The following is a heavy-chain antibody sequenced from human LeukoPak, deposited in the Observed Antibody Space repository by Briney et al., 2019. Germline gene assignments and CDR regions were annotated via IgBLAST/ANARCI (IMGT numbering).Heavy chain of an antibody. V-gene: IGHV4-31*03. CDR1: GGSMSSGGYY. CDR2: TYYSGST. D-gene: IGHD3-10*01. CDR3: ASGTVLLWFGELSRFVDY. J-gene: IGHJ4*02. Sequence: PSETLSLTCTVSGGSMSSGGYYWSWIRQHPGKGLEWIGYTYYSGSTYYNPSLKSRVTISADTSKNQFSLKLSSVTAADTAVYYCASGTVLLWFGELSRFVDYWGQGTLVTVSS.